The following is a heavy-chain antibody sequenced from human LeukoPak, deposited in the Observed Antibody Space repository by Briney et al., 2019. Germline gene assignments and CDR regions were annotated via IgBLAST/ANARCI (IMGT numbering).Heavy chain of an antibody. Sequence: GGSLRLSCAASGFTFSDYYMSWIRQAPGKGLEWVSYISSSGSTIYYADSVKGRFTISRDNAKNSLYLQMNSLRAEDTAVYYCARDNGRGEYYYDSSGYDFDYWGQGTLVTVSS. D-gene: IGHD3-22*01. CDR3: ARDNGRGEYYYDSSGYDFDY. V-gene: IGHV3-11*04. J-gene: IGHJ4*02. CDR2: ISSSGSTI. CDR1: GFTFSDYY.